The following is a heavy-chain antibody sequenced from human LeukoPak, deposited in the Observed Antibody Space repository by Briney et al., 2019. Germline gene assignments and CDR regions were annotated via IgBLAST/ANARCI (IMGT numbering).Heavy chain of an antibody. V-gene: IGHV3-30*04. CDR2: ILFDGSSE. J-gene: IGHJ4*02. D-gene: IGHD3-10*01. CDR1: GFTFCSYA. CDR3: ARVWSSGSFLMALGY. Sequence: PGGSLRLSCAASGFTFCSYAMHWVRQAPGKGLEWVPAILFDGSSEYYANSVKGRFTIYRDNSKNTLYMQMNSLSPEDTAVYYCARVWSSGSFLMALGYWGQGTLVTVSS.